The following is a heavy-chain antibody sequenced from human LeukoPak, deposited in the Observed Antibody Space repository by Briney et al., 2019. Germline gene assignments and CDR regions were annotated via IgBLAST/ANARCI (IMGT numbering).Heavy chain of an antibody. Sequence: GGSLRLSCAASGFTFDDYGMSWVRQAPGKGLEWVSGINWNGGNTGYVDSVKGRFTISRDNAKNSLYLQMNSLRTEDTALYYCARAIVGATEGLDYWGQGTLVTVSP. CDR2: INWNGGNT. J-gene: IGHJ4*02. CDR1: GFTFDDYG. CDR3: ARAIVGATEGLDY. V-gene: IGHV3-20*04. D-gene: IGHD1-26*01.